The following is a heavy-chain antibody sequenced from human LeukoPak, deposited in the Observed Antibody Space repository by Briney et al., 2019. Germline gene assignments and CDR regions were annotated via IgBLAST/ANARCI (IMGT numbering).Heavy chain of an antibody. V-gene: IGHV4-4*07. CDR1: GVSIGSYN. J-gene: IGHJ5*01. CDR3: ARDRSGGNYWLDS. Sequence: PSETLSLTCSVSGVSIGSYNWSWIRQPAGKGLEWIGRIYTNGSSNYNPSLKSRVTMSVNTSKNQFSLKLSSVTAADTAVYYCARDRSGGNYWLDSWGQGTLVTVSS. D-gene: IGHD4-23*01. CDR2: IYTNGSS.